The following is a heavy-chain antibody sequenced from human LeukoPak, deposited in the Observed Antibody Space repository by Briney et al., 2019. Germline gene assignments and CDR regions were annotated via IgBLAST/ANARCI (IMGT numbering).Heavy chain of an antibody. CDR3: ARAGYNILGDNY. D-gene: IGHD5-18*01. CDR2: IVPILGIA. CDR1: GGTFSSYA. V-gene: IGHV1-69*04. J-gene: IGHJ4*02. Sequence: ASVKVSCKASGGTFSSYAISWVRQAPGQGLEWMGRIVPILGIANYAQKFQGRVTITADKSTSTAYMELSSLRSEDTAVYYCARAGYNILGDNYWGQGNLVTVSS.